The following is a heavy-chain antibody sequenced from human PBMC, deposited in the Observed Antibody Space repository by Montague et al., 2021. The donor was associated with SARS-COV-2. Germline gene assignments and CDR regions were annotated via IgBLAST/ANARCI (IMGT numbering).Heavy chain of an antibody. CDR1: GGSISSGCYY. V-gene: IGHV4-61*02. CDR2: IYTSGIT. Sequence: TLSLTCTVSGGSISSGCYYWSWIRQPAGKGLDWIVRIYTSGITNYNPSLKSRVTIPVYTSKNQFSLKLISVTAADTAVYYCARADVWSGYRAFDYWGQGTLVTVSS. D-gene: IGHD3-3*01. J-gene: IGHJ4*03. CDR3: ARADVWSGYRAFDY.